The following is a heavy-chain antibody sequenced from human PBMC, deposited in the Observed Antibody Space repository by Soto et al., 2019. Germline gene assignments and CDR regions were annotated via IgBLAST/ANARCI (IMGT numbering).Heavy chain of an antibody. CDR3: VKFRGRAYHYYYMDV. D-gene: IGHD3-16*01. CDR1: GFTFSTYG. J-gene: IGHJ6*03. CDR2: GGSGGST. Sequence: DVQLLESGGGSVQRGGSLRLSCAASGFTFSTYGMTWVRQAPGKGLEWVSYGGSGGSTYYADSVKGRFTISRDNSKNTLYLQMNSLRAEDTAVYYGVKFRGRAYHYYYMDVWGNGTKVTVSS. V-gene: IGHV3-23*01.